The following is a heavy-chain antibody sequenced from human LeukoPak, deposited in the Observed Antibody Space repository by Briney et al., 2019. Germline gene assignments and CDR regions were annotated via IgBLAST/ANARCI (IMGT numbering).Heavy chain of an antibody. J-gene: IGHJ4*02. Sequence: PGGSLRLSCAASGFTFSGSAMHWVRQASGKWLEWVGRIRSKANSYTTAYAAPVKGRFTISRDDSKNTAYLQMNSLKTEDTAVYYCTQAAARTVDYWGQGTLVTVSS. V-gene: IGHV3-73*01. D-gene: IGHD6-13*01. CDR2: IRSKANSYTT. CDR1: GFTFSGSA. CDR3: TQAAARTVDY.